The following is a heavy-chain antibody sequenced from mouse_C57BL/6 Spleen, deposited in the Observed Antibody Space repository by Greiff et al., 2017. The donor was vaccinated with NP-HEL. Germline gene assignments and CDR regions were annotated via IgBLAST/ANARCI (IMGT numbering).Heavy chain of an antibody. CDR2: ISYDGSN. Sequence: DVKLQESGPGLVKPSQSLSLTCSVTGYSITSGYYWNWIRQFPGNKLEWMGYISYDGSNNYNPSLKNRISITRDTSKNQFFLKLNSVTTEDTATYYCARDHYYGSSEYFDVWGTGTTVTVSS. D-gene: IGHD1-1*01. CDR1: GYSITSGYY. CDR3: ARDHYYGSSEYFDV. J-gene: IGHJ1*03. V-gene: IGHV3-6*01.